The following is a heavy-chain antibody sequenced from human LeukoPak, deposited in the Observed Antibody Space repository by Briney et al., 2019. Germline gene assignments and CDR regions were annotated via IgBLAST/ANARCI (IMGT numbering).Heavy chain of an antibody. V-gene: IGHV3-23*01. CDR3: ASRQGLGWHYVN. D-gene: IGHD3-10*02. Sequence: GGSLRLSCVDSGFTFSSYAMSWVRQVPGKGLEWVSGISDSGGSTYYADSVKGRFTISRYNSKNTLYLQMNSLRAEDTAVYYCASRQGLGWHYVNWGQGTLVTVSS. CDR2: ISDSGGST. J-gene: IGHJ4*02. CDR1: GFTFSSYA.